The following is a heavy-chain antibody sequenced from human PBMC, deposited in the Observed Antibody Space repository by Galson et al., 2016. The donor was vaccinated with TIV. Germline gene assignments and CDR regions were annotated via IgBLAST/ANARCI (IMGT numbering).Heavy chain of an antibody. V-gene: IGHV4-39*07. D-gene: IGHD5-18*01. CDR2: IYYSGIT. J-gene: IGHJ4*02. Sequence: SETLSLTCTVSGGSISNSNYYWGWIRQPPGKGLEWIANIYYSGITYYDASLKSRVTMSLDTSKNQFSLNLMSVTAADTAVYYCAKEGYSYRLSWGQGILVTVSS. CDR3: AKEGYSYRLS. CDR1: GGSISNSNYY.